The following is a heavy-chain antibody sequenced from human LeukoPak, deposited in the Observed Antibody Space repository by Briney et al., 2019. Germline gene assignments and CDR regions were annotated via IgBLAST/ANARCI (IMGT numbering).Heavy chain of an antibody. D-gene: IGHD1-26*01. V-gene: IGHV3-9*01. CDR1: GFTFDDYA. CDR3: ASLSGSDDY. Sequence: GGSLRLSCAASGFTFDDYAMHWVRQAPGKGLEWVSGISWNSGSIGYADSVTGRFAISRDNAKNTLYLQMNSLRAEDTAVYYCASLSGSDDYWGQGTLVTVSS. CDR2: ISWNSGSI. J-gene: IGHJ4*02.